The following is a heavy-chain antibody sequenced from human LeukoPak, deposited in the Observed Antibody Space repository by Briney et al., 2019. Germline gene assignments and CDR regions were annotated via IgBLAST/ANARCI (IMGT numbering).Heavy chain of an antibody. V-gene: IGHV3-23*01. CDR2: ISGSGGST. CDR3: AKEREARDGLHSFVDY. Sequence: GGSLRLSCAASGFTFSSYRMNWVRQAPGKGLEWVSAISGSGGSTYYADSVKGRFTISRDNSKNTLYLQMNSLRAEDTAVYYCAKEREARDGLHSFVDYWGQGTLVTVSS. J-gene: IGHJ4*02. D-gene: IGHD5-24*01. CDR1: GFTFSSYR.